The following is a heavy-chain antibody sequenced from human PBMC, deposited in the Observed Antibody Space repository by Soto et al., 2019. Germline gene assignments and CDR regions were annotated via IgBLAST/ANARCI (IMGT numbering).Heavy chain of an antibody. J-gene: IGHJ5*02. CDR3: ARRHHSNLLLWFGELLRGPNWFDP. Sequence: QLQLQESGPGLVKPSETLSLTCTVSGGSISSSSYYWGWIRQPPGKGLEWIGSIYYSGSTYYNPSLKKRVTISLDPSKNQFSLKLSSVTAADTAVYYCARRHHSNLLLWFGELLRGPNWFDPWGQGTLVTVSS. D-gene: IGHD3-10*01. CDR2: IYYSGST. V-gene: IGHV4-39*01. CDR1: GGSISSSSYY.